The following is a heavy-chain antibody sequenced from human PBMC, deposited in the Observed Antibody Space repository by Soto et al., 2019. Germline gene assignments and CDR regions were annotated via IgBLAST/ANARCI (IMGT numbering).Heavy chain of an antibody. D-gene: IGHD5-12*01. CDR1: GFTFSSYA. CDR3: AKDRNPWLALFDD. V-gene: IGHV3-23*01. Sequence: PGGTLRLSCAASGFTFSSYAMSWVRQAPGKGLEWVSAISGSGGSTYYADSVKGRFTISRDNSKNTLYLQMNSLRAEDTAVYYWAKDRNPWLALFDDWGQGTRVTVSS. J-gene: IGHJ4*02. CDR2: ISGSGGST.